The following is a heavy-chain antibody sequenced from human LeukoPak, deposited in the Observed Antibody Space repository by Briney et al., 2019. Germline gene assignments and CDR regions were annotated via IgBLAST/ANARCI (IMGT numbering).Heavy chain of an antibody. V-gene: IGHV1-18*01. CDR3: ARDLTVAGARYPTH. CDR1: GYTFTSYD. D-gene: IGHD3-9*01. CDR2: ITVYNGNT. J-gene: IGHJ4*02. Sequence: ASVKVSCKASGYTFTSYDINWVRQAPGQGLEWMGWITVYNGNTNYAQNLQGRVTMTTDTSTSTAYMELRSLRSDDTAVYYCARDLTVAGARYPTHWGQGTPVTVSS.